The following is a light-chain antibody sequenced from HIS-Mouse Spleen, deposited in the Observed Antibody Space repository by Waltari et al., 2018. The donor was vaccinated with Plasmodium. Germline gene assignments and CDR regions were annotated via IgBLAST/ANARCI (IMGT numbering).Light chain of an antibody. Sequence: QSALTQPPSASGSPGQSVTISCTGTSSDVGGYNYVSWYQQHPGKAPNPMVYEVSKRRSGVPDRFSGSKSGNTASLTVSGLQAEDEADYYCSSYAGSNNFVVFGGGTKLTVL. J-gene: IGLJ2*01. CDR1: SSDVGGYNY. CDR2: EVS. V-gene: IGLV2-8*01. CDR3: SSYAGSNNFVV.